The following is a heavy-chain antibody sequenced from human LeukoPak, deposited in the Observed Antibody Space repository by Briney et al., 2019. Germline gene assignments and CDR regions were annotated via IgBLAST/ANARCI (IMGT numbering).Heavy chain of an antibody. CDR3: AKDSGSSWYRDHDY. CDR1: GFTFSSYG. D-gene: IGHD6-13*01. Sequence: PGGSLRLSCAASGFTFSSYGVHWVRQAPGKGLEWVAFIRYDGSNKYYADSVKGRFTISRDNSKNTLYLQMNSLRAEDTAVYYCAKDSGSSWYRDHDYWGQGTLVTVSS. V-gene: IGHV3-30*02. CDR2: IRYDGSNK. J-gene: IGHJ4*02.